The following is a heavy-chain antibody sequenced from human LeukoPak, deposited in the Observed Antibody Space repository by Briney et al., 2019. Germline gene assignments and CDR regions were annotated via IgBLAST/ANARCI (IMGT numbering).Heavy chain of an antibody. V-gene: IGHV1-8*01. CDR2: MNPNSGNT. CDR3: ARVIAAGWYYYYYMDV. D-gene: IGHD6-25*01. J-gene: IGHJ6*03. Sequence: ASVKVSCKASGYTFTSYDINWVRQATGQGLEWMGCMNPNSGNTGYEQKLQGRVTMTRNTSRSTAYMELRSLRSEYTAVYYCARVIAAGWYYYYYMDVWGKGTTVTVSS. CDR1: GYTFTSYD.